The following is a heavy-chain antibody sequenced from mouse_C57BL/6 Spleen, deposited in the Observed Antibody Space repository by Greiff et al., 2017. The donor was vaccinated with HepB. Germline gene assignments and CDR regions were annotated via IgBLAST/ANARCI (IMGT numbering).Heavy chain of an antibody. CDR1: GFTFSSYG. V-gene: IGHV5-6*01. J-gene: IGHJ1*03. CDR3: ARQGITTGGYFDV. CDR2: ISSGGSYT. D-gene: IGHD1-1*01. Sequence: EVKLMESGGDLVKPGGSLKLSCAASGFTFSSYGMSWVRQTPDKRLEWVATISSGGSYTYYPDSVKGRFTISRDNAKNTLYLQMSSLKSEDTAMYYCARQGITTGGYFDVWGTGTTVTVSS.